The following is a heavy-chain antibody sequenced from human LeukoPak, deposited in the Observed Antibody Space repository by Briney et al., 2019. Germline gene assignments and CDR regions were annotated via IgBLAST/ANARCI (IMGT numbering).Heavy chain of an antibody. CDR1: GGSFSRYY. Sequence: SETLSLTCAVYGGSFSRYYWSWIRQPPGKGLEWIASVHYSGSTYYNPSLKSRLTISVDTSKNQFSLELSSVTAADTALYFCARQLYVSGSYYAPMDVWGKGTTVTISS. V-gene: IGHV4-34*01. CDR3: ARQLYVSGSYYAPMDV. J-gene: IGHJ6*03. CDR2: VHYSGST. D-gene: IGHD3-10*01.